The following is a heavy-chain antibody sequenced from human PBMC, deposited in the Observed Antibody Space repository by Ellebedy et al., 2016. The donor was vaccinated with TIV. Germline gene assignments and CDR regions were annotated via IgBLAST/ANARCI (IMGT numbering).Heavy chain of an antibody. J-gene: IGHJ4*02. D-gene: IGHD5-12*01. V-gene: IGHV4-59*08. Sequence: MPGGSLRLSCTVSGASISSYYWSWIRQPPGKGLEWIGYIYYNENTNYNPSLKSRVTISVDTSKKQFSLNLNSVTAADTAVYFCASTPFSAGSGYHPHDYWGQGILVTVSS. CDR3: ASTPFSAGSGYHPHDY. CDR1: GASISSYY. CDR2: IYYNENT.